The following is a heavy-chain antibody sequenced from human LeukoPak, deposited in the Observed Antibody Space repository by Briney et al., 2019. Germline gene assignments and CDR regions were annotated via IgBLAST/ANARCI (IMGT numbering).Heavy chain of an antibody. CDR1: GGSISSYY. Sequence: PSETLSLTCSVSGGSISSYYWSWIRQPPGKGLEWIGYLSYSGSTNYNPSLKSRVTISVDTSKNQFSLKLSSVTAADTAVYYCARAGTSPPSHFDYWGQGTLVTVSS. J-gene: IGHJ4*02. CDR3: ARAGTSPPSHFDY. CDR2: LSYSGST. V-gene: IGHV4-59*01. D-gene: IGHD2-2*01.